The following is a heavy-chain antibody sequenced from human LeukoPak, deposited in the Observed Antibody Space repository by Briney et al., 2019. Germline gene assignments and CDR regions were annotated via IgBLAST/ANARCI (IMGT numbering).Heavy chain of an antibody. J-gene: IGHJ4*02. CDR3: ARGGDSYYYDSSGYYRD. Sequence: ASVKVSCKASGGTFSSYAISWVRQAPGQGLEWMGGIIPIFGTANYAQKFQGRVTITTDESTSTAYMELSSLRSEDTAVYYCARGGDSYYYDSSGYYRDWGQGTLVTVSS. V-gene: IGHV1-69*05. CDR2: IIPIFGTA. D-gene: IGHD3-22*01. CDR1: GGTFSSYA.